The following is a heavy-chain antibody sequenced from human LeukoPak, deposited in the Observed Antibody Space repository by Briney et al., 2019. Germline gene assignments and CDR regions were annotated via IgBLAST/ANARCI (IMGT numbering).Heavy chain of an antibody. CDR1: GFTFDDYT. J-gene: IGHJ5*02. CDR3: AREGIATPSMEP. CDR2: IMSNRDTT. D-gene: IGHD2/OR15-2a*01. Sequence: GGSLRLSYAASGFTFDDYTMHWVRQAPGKGLEYVSVIMSNRDTTYYANSVKGRFTISRDNSKNTIFLQRGSLRDEDMDVYYCAREGIATPSMEPWGQGIMVTVSS. V-gene: IGHV3-64*01.